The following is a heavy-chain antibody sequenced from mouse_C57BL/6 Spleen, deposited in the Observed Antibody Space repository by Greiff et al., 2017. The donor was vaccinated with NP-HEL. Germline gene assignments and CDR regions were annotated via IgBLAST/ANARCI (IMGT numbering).Heavy chain of an antibody. V-gene: IGHV1-69*01. Sequence: QVQLQQSGAELVMPGASVKLSCKASGYTFTSYWMHWVKQRPGQGLEWIGEIDPSDSYTNYNQKFKGKSTLTVDKSSSTAYMQLSSLTSEDSAVYYCARSYSNYEGVDYWGQGTSVTVSS. CDR3: ARSYSNYEGVDY. J-gene: IGHJ4*01. D-gene: IGHD2-5*01. CDR1: GYTFTSYW. CDR2: IDPSDSYT.